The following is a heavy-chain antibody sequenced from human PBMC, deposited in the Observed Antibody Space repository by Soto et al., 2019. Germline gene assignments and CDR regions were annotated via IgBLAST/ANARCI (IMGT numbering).Heavy chain of an antibody. J-gene: IGHJ1*01. Sequence: GGSLRLSCAASGFTVSSNYMSWVRQAPGKGLEWVSVIYSGGSTYYADSVKGRFTISRDNSKNTLYLQMNSLRAEDTAVYYYARPGATGDFQHWGQGTLVTVSS. CDR1: GFTVSSNY. V-gene: IGHV3-53*01. D-gene: IGHD1-26*01. CDR3: ARPGATGDFQH. CDR2: IYSGGST.